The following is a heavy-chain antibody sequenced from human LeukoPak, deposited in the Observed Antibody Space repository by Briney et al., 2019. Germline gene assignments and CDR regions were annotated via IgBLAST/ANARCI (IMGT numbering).Heavy chain of an antibody. Sequence: SETLSLTCTVSGGSISSTSYHWAWIRQPPGQGLEWIATVYYTGSAYYNPSLKSRVTISVDTSKSQFSLKLSSVTTADTALYYCARYASGSYYWFDPWGQGTLVTVSS. J-gene: IGHJ5*02. CDR1: GGSISSTSYH. CDR3: ARYASGSYYWFDP. V-gene: IGHV4-39*01. D-gene: IGHD3-10*01. CDR2: VYYTGSA.